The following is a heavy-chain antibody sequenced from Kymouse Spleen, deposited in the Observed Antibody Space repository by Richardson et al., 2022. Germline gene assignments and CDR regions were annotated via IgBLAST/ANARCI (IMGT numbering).Heavy chain of an antibody. CDR1: GGSISSSNW. CDR3: ARENTMVRGVPYYYGMDV. CDR2: IYHSGST. V-gene: IGHV4-4*02. J-gene: IGHJ6*02. Sequence: QVQLQESGPGLVKPSGTLSLTCAVSGGSISSSNWWSWVRQPPGKGLEWIGEIYHSGSTNYNPSLKSRVTISVDKSKNQFSLKLSSVTAADTAVYYCARENTMVRGVPYYYGMDVWGQGTTVTVSS. D-gene: IGHD3-10*01.